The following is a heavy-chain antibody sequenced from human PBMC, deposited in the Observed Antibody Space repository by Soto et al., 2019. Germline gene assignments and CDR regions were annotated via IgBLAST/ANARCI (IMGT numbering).Heavy chain of an antibody. D-gene: IGHD3-10*01. J-gene: IGHJ4*02. Sequence: GGSLRLSGAASGFTFSSYSMNWVRQAPGKGLEWVSYISSSSSTIYYADSVKGRFTISRDNSKNTLYLQMNSLRTEDTAIYYCARDDEGGSYCDLGYWGQGTLVTVSS. CDR2: ISSSSSTI. CDR1: GFTFSSYS. V-gene: IGHV3-48*01. CDR3: ARDDEGGSYCDLGY.